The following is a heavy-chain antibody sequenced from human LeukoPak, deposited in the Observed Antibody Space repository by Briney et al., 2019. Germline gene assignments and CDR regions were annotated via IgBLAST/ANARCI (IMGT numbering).Heavy chain of an antibody. CDR1: GFTFSSYS. CDR3: ARAMEWFGELFYFDY. J-gene: IGHJ4*02. Sequence: GGSLRLSCAASGFTFSSYSMNWVRQAPGKGLEWVSSISSSSSYIYYADSVKGRFTISRDNAKNSLYLQMNCLRAEDTAVYYCARAMEWFGELFYFDYWGQGTLVTVSS. D-gene: IGHD3-10*01. V-gene: IGHV3-21*01. CDR2: ISSSSSYI.